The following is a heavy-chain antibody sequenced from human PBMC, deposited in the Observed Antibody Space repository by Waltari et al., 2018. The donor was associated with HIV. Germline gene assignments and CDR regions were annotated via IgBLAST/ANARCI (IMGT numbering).Heavy chain of an antibody. CDR3: ARRTPPKGGYSYGYYYYYGMDV. J-gene: IGHJ6*02. CDR2: IYYSGGT. V-gene: IGHV4-39*01. D-gene: IGHD5-18*01. CDR1: GGSISSSSYY. Sequence: QLQLQESGPGLVKPSETLSLTCTVSGGSISSSSYYWAWIRQPPGKGLEWIGRIYYSGGTYYNPARKSRGTITVDKAKNQFCLKRSAGTAADTAVYYWARRTPPKGGYSYGYYYYYGMDVWGQGTTVTVSS.